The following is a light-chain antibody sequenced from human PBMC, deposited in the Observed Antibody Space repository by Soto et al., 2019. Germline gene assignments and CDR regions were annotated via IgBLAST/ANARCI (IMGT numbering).Light chain of an antibody. CDR3: QQYNNWPYT. CDR2: GAS. J-gene: IGKJ2*01. V-gene: IGKV3-15*01. Sequence: EIVMTQSPATLSVSPGERVTLSCRASQSVSDNLAWYQQKPGQAPRLLVYGASTRATTTPARFSGSGSGTEFTLTISSLQSEDFAVYFCQQYNNWPYTFGQGTKLHIK. CDR1: QSVSDN.